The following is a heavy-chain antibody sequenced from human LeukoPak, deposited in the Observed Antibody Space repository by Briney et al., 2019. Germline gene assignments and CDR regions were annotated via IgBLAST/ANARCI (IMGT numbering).Heavy chain of an antibody. CDR1: GGSISSGSYY. D-gene: IGHD6-6*01. J-gene: IGHJ4*02. V-gene: IGHV4-61*01. Sequence: PSETLSLTCTVSGGSISSGSYYWSWIRQPPGKELEWIGYIYYSGSTNYNPSLKSRVTMSVDTSTNQFSLNLTSVTAADTAVYYCARGYSSSSLYFEYWGQGTLVTVSS. CDR3: ARGYSSSSLYFEY. CDR2: IYYSGST.